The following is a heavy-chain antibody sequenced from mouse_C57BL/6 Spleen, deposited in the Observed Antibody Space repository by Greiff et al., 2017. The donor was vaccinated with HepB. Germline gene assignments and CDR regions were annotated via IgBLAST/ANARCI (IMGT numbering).Heavy chain of an antibody. V-gene: IGHV5-17*01. CDR1: GFTFSDYG. CDR2: ISSGSSTI. J-gene: IGHJ4*01. CDR3: ARRPPYRAMDY. Sequence: EVHLVESGGGLVKPGGSLKLSCAASGFTFSDYGMHWVRQAPEKGLEWVAYISSGSSTIYYADTVKGRFTISRDNAKNTLFLQMTSLRSEDTAMYYCARRPPYRAMDYWGQGTSVTVSS.